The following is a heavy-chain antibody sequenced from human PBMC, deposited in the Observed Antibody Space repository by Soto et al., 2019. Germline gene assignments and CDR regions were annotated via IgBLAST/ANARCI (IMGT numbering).Heavy chain of an antibody. D-gene: IGHD3-3*01. V-gene: IGHV4-34*01. CDR1: GGSFSGYY. J-gene: IGHJ4*02. Sequence: QVQLQQWGAGLLKPSETLSLTCAVYGGSFSGYYWSWIRQPPGKGLEWIGEINHSGSTNYNPSLKSRVTISVDTSKNQFSRKLSSVTAADTAVYYCARGLSYDFWSGYSLDYWGQGTLVTVSS. CDR3: ARGLSYDFWSGYSLDY. CDR2: INHSGST.